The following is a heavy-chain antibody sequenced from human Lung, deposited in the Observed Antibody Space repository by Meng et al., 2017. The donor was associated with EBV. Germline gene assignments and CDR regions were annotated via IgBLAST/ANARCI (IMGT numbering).Heavy chain of an antibody. Sequence: VAFGGVLDKRGAHVKVTCKSCGYILNNYGVSWGRQAPGQGPEWMGWISAYNGNTNYAQTLQGRLTMTTDTSTSTAYMELRSLRSDDTAVYYCARVEVGITSGDYWGQGTLVTVSS. CDR3: ARVEVGITSGDY. CDR2: ISAYNGNT. D-gene: IGHD1-26*01. J-gene: IGHJ4*02. V-gene: IGHV1-18*01. CDR1: GYILNNYG.